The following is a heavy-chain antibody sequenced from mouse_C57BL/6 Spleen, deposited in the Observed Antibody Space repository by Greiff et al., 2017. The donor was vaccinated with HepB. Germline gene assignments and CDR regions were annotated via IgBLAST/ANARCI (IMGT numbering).Heavy chain of an antibody. V-gene: IGHV3-6*01. CDR2: ISYDGSN. CDR3: AKGYYSNWYFDV. Sequence: ESGPGLVKPSQSLSLTCSVPGYSITSGYYWNWIRQFPGNKLEWMGYISYDGSNNYNPSLKNRISITRDTSKNQFFLKLNSVTTEDTATYYCAKGYYSNWYFDVWGTGTTVTVSS. D-gene: IGHD2-5*01. J-gene: IGHJ1*03. CDR1: GYSITSGYY.